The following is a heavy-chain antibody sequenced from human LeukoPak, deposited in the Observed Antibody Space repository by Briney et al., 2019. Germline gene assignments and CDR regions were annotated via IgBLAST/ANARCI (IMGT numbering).Heavy chain of an antibody. CDR3: ARLDENFDILTGYFRY. CDR2: IYYSGST. V-gene: IGHV4-59*01. CDR1: GGSIINFY. Sequence: SETLSLTCDVSGGSIINFYWSWVRQSPGKGLEWIGHIYYSGSTTYNPSLRTRVNIPLDTSKKVFSLNLNSLTAADTAVYYRARLDENFDILTGYFRYWGQGTLVSVSS. J-gene: IGHJ4*02. D-gene: IGHD3-9*01.